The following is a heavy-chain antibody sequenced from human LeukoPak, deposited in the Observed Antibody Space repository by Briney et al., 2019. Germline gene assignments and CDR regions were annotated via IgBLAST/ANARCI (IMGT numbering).Heavy chain of an antibody. CDR3: AKDHTLTGYYDSSGPDAFDI. Sequence: PGGSLRLSGAASGFTFSSYAMSWVRQAPGKGLEWVSAISGSGGSTYYADSVKGRFTISRNNSKNTLYLQMNSLRAEDTAVYYCAKDHTLTGYYDSSGPDAFDIWGQGTMVTVSS. J-gene: IGHJ3*02. CDR1: GFTFSSYA. CDR2: ISGSGGST. V-gene: IGHV3-23*01. D-gene: IGHD3-22*01.